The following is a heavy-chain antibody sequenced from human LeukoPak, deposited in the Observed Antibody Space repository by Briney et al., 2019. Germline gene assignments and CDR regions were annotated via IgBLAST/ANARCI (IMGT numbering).Heavy chain of an antibody. Sequence: GESLKISCKGSGYSFTSYWIGWVRQMPRKGLEWMGIIYSGDSDTRYSPSFQGQVTISADKSISTAYLQWSSLKASDTAMYYCARLSVTAMVTPFFDYWGQGTLVTVSS. D-gene: IGHD5-18*01. CDR2: IYSGDSDT. V-gene: IGHV5-51*01. J-gene: IGHJ4*02. CDR1: GYSFTSYW. CDR3: ARLSVTAMVTPFFDY.